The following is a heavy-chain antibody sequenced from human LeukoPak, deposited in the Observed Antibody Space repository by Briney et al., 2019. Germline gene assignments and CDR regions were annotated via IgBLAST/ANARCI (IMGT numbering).Heavy chain of an antibody. J-gene: IGHJ3*02. D-gene: IGHD2-2*01. CDR2: ISWNSGSI. V-gene: IGHV3-9*01. Sequence: GRSLRLSCAASGFTFDDYAMHWVRQAPGKGLEWVSGISWNSGSIGYADSVKGRFTISRDNAKNSLYLQMNSLRAKDTALYYCAKAGYCSSTSCHRDAFDIWGQGTMVTVSS. CDR3: AKAGYCSSTSCHRDAFDI. CDR1: GFTFDDYA.